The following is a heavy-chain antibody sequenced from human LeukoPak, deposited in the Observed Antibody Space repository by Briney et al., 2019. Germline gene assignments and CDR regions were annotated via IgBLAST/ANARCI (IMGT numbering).Heavy chain of an antibody. CDR1: VLPFSNYA. J-gene: IGHJ4*02. Sequence: PGGSLSLFCAASVLPFSNYAMRWVRQAPGKGLKWVSAISGSADSTYYADSVKGRFTISRDNSKNTLYLQMNSLRAEDTAVYYPAKDSAHSYYNGSGSYYQFWGQGTLVTVSS. CDR3: AKDSAHSYYNGSGSYYQF. D-gene: IGHD3-10*01. V-gene: IGHV3-23*01. CDR2: ISGSADST.